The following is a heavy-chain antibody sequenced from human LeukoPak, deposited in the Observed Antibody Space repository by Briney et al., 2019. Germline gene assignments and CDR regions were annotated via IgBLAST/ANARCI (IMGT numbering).Heavy chain of an antibody. CDR3: ARVLYGSGSYYFDY. J-gene: IGHJ4*02. CDR2: ISAYNGNT. D-gene: IGHD3-10*01. CDR1: GYTFTSYG. Sequence: ASVKVSCKASGYTFTSYGISWVRQAPGQGLEWMGWISAYNGNTNYAQKLQGRVTMTTDTSTSTAYMELRSLRSDDTAVYYCARVLYGSGSYYFDYWGLGTLVTVSS. V-gene: IGHV1-18*01.